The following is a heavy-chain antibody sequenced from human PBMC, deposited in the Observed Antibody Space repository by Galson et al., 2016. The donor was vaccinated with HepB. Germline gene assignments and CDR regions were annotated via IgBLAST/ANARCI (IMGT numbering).Heavy chain of an antibody. CDR1: GYTFTSYD. J-gene: IGHJ4*02. CDR2: MNPNSGHR. CDR3: ARVWKGAGKDNLDY. Sequence: SVKVSCKASGYTFTSYDINWVRQATGQGLEWMGWMNPNSGHRGYAQKFQGRLTMTSNTSISTAYMELSSLRFEDTAVYYCARVWKGAGKDNLDYWGQGTLVTVSS. V-gene: IGHV1-8*01. D-gene: IGHD6-19*01.